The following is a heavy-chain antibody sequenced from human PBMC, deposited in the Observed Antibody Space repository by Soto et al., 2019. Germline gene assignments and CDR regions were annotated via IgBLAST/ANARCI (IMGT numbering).Heavy chain of an antibody. CDR1: GFTFSSYW. J-gene: IGHJ5*02. CDR3: ARDHVVSRTWVDP. CDR2: INSDGSST. D-gene: IGHD2-21*01. V-gene: IGHV3-74*01. Sequence: EVPLVESGGGLVQPGGSLRLSCAASGFTFSSYWMHWVRQAPGKGLVWVSRINSDGSSTSYADSVKGRFTFSRDNAKNPRCLQVRWLRAEDTAVYYCARDHVVSRTWVDPWGQGTLVTVSS.